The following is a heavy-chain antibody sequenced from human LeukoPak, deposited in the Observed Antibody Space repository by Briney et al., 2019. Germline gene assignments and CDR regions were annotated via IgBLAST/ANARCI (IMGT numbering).Heavy chain of an antibody. Sequence: ASVTVSCTASGYTFTSYYMHWVRQAPGQGLEWMGIINPSGGSTSYAQKFQGRVTMTRDTSTSTVYMELSSLRSEDTAVYYCARDLGSGGSYDYWGQGTLVTVSS. CDR2: INPSGGST. D-gene: IGHD2-15*01. J-gene: IGHJ4*02. V-gene: IGHV1-46*01. CDR1: GYTFTSYY. CDR3: ARDLGSGGSYDY.